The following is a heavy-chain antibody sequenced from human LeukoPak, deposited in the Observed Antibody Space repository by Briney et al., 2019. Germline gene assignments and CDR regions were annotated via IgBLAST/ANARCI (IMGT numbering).Heavy chain of an antibody. CDR3: ATSRGYIDN. J-gene: IGHJ4*02. CDR2: ISSAGINT. V-gene: IGHV3-23*01. D-gene: IGHD3-16*01. CDR1: GFTFSNYG. Sequence: GGSLRLSCAASGFTFSNYGMSWLRQAPGKGLEWVSAISSAGINTYYADSVKGRFTISRDNSKDILYLQMKSLRVEDTAVYFCATSRGYIDNWGQGTLVTVSS.